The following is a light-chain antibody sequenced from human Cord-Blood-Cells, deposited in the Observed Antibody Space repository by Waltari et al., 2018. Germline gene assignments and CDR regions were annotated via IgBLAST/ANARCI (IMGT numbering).Light chain of an antibody. CDR1: TGAVTSGHY. CDR3: LLSYSGAWV. V-gene: IGLV7-46*01. CDR2: DTS. Sequence: QAVVTQEPSLTVSPGGTVTLTCGSSTGAVTSGHYPYWFQQKPGQAPGTLSYDTSNKHPWPPGRLSGSRLGGKAALTLSGAQPEDEAEYYCLLSYSGAWVFGGGTKLTVL. J-gene: IGLJ3*02.